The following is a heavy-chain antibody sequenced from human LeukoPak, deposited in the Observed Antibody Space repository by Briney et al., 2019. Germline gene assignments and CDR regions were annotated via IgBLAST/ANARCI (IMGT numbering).Heavy chain of an antibody. J-gene: IGHJ4*02. CDR3: ATEGVWSYYFDV. Sequence: PGGSLRLSCAASGFTLNDAWMSWVRQAPGKGLEWIGRIKSNADGGTIDYAAPVKGRFTISRDDSKSLFYLQMNSLKTEDTAVYHCATEGVWSYYFDVWGQGTLVTVSS. CDR2: IKSNADGGTI. CDR1: GFTLNDAW. V-gene: IGHV3-15*01. D-gene: IGHD2-21*01.